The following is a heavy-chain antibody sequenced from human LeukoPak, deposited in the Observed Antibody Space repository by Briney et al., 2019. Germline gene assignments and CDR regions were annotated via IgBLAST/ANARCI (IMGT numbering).Heavy chain of an antibody. CDR1: GFAFSSYA. D-gene: IGHD3-10*01. Sequence: AGGSLRLSCAASGFAFSSYAMSWVRQAPGKGLEWVSAISGSGGSTYYAGSVKGRFTISRDNSKNTLYLQMNSLRAEDTAVYYCAKPAGGSGSYYRGNYFDYWGQGTLVTVSS. V-gene: IGHV3-23*01. J-gene: IGHJ4*02. CDR2: ISGSGGST. CDR3: AKPAGGSGSYYRGNYFDY.